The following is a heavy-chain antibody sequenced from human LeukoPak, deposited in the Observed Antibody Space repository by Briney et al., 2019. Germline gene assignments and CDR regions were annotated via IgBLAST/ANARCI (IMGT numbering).Heavy chain of an antibody. CDR2: ISGSGGST. D-gene: IGHD4-17*01. CDR1: GFTFSSYA. V-gene: IGHV3-23*01. Sequence: GGSLRLSCAASGFTFSSYAMSWVRPAPGKGLEWVSAISGSGGSTYYADSVKGRFTISRDNSKNTLYLQMNSLRAEDTAVYYCAKDRDYYGDYGALFDYWGQGTLVTVSS. CDR3: AKDRDYYGDYGALFDY. J-gene: IGHJ4*02.